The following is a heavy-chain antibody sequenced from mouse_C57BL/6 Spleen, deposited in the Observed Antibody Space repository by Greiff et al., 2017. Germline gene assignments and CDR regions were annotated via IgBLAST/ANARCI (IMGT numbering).Heavy chain of an antibody. V-gene: IGHV3-6*01. J-gene: IGHJ3*01. Sequence: DVKLQESGPGLVKPSQSLSLTCSVTGYSITSGYYWNRIRQFPGNNLEWMGYISYDGSNNYNPSLKNRISITRDTSKNQFFLKLNSVTTEDTATYYCAREGVRGFAYWGQGTLVTVAA. CDR2: ISYDGSN. CDR1: GYSITSGYY. CDR3: AREGVRGFAY. D-gene: IGHD5-1*01.